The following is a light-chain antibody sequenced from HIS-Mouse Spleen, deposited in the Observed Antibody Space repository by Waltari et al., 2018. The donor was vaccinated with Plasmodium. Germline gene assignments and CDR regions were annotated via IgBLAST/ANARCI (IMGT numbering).Light chain of an antibody. V-gene: IGLV3-1*01. CDR2: QDS. CDR1: KLGATY. Sequence: SYELTQPPSVSVSPGQTASITCSGDKLGATYACWYQQKPGQSPVRVIYQDSKRPSGIPERFSGSNSGNTATLTISGTQAMDEADYYCQAWDSSTVVFGGGTKLTVL. J-gene: IGLJ2*01. CDR3: QAWDSSTVV.